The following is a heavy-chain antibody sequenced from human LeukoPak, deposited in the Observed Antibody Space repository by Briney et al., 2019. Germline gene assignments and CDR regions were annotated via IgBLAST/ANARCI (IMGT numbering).Heavy chain of an antibody. V-gene: IGHV4-34*01. Sequence: SETLSLTCAVYGGSFSGYYWSWIRQPPGKGLEWLGEINHSGSTNYNPSLKSRVTISVHTSNNQFSLKMSSVTAADTAVYYCARYSGYESYNWFGPWGQGTLVTVSS. CDR2: INHSGST. D-gene: IGHD5-12*01. CDR3: ARYSGYESYNWFGP. J-gene: IGHJ5*02. CDR1: GGSFSGYY.